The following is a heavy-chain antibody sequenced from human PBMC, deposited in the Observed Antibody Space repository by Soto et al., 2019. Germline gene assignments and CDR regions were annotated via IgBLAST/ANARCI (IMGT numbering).Heavy chain of an antibody. V-gene: IGHV3-21*01. CDR1: GFTFSSHI. CDR3: TREREYDFWSASGGMDV. CDR2: VSASNTYT. J-gene: IGHJ6*02. Sequence: PGGSLRLSCVASGFTFSSHIMNWVRQAPGRGLEWVASVSASNTYTSYADSVKGRFTISRDSAKNSLSLQMNSLRAEDTALYYCTREREYDFWSASGGMDVRGQGTTVTVSS. D-gene: IGHD3-3*01.